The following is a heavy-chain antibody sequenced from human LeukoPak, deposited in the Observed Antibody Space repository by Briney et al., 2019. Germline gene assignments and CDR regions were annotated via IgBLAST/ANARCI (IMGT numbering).Heavy chain of an antibody. D-gene: IGHD3-16*02. V-gene: IGHV4-39*07. J-gene: IGHJ4*02. CDR1: GGSISSSSYY. Sequence: SETLSLTCTVSGGSISSSSYYWGWIRQPPGKGLEWIGSIYYSGSTYYNPSLKSRVTISVDTSKNQFSLKLSSVTAADTAVYYCARDTTVITFGGVIADWGQGTLVTVSS. CDR2: IYYSGST. CDR3: ARDTTVITFGGVIAD.